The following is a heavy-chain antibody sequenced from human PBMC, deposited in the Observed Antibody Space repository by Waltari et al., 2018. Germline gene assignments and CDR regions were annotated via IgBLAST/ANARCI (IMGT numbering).Heavy chain of an antibody. V-gene: IGHV4-59*11. Sequence: QVQLQESGPGLVKPSETLSLTCTVSGGSISSHYWSWIRQPPGKGLEWIGYIYYSGSTNYNPSRKSRVTISVDTSKNQFSLKLSSVTAADTAVYYCARVRDSAAGYYFDYWGQGTLVTVAS. CDR1: GGSISSHY. D-gene: IGHD6-13*01. CDR3: ARVRDSAAGYYFDY. J-gene: IGHJ4*02. CDR2: IYYSGST.